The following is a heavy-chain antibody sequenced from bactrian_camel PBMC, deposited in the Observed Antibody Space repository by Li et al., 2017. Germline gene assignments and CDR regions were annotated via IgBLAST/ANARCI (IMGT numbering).Heavy chain of an antibody. CDR1: EHTYDSGC. Sequence: HVQLVESGGGSVQSGGSLRLSCVVSEHTYDSGCLGWFRQAPGKEREGVAAIDTAGAPTYTYSVQGRFTISKDNVNNTLYLQMNNLKPEDTAMYYCAADTGGIAKMTCAYLYEGDFPSWGQGTQVTVS. CDR2: IDTAGAP. CDR3: AADTGGIAKMTCAYLYEGDFPS. D-gene: IGHD4*01. V-gene: IGHV3S55*01. J-gene: IGHJ6*01.